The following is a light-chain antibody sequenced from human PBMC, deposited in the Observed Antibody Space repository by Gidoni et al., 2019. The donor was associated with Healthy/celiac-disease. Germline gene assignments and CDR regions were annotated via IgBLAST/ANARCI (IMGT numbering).Light chain of an antibody. V-gene: IGKV3-11*01. J-gene: IGKJ3*01. CDR1: QSVSSY. CDR2: DAS. Sequence: DIVLTQSPATLSLSPGERATLSCTTSQSVSSYLAWYQQKPGQAPRLLIYDASNRATGIPARFSGSGSGTDFTLTISSLEPEDFAVYYCQQRSKGWTFGPGTKVDIK. CDR3: QQRSKGWT.